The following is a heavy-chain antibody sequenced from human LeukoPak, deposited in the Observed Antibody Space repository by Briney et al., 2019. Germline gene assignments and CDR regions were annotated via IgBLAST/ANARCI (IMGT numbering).Heavy chain of an antibody. CDR1: GYTFTSYY. J-gene: IGHJ6*02. D-gene: IGHD3-3*01. CDR2: INPSGGST. CDR3: ARAYYDFWSGPRKGMDV. Sequence: ASVKVSCKASGYTFTSYYMHWVRQAPGQGLEWMGIINPSGGSTSYAQKFQGRVTMTRDTSISTAYMELSRLRSDDTAVYYCARAYYDFWSGPRKGMDVWGQGTTVTVSS. V-gene: IGHV1-46*01.